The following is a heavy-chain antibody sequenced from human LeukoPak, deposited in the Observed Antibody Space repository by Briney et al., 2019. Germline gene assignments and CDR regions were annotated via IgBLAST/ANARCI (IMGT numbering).Heavy chain of an antibody. J-gene: IGHJ6*03. CDR2: IYYSGST. D-gene: IGHD1-14*01. V-gene: IGHV4-30-4*08. Sequence: SETLSLTCTVSSGSISSYYWSWIRQPPGKGLEWIGYIYYSGSTYYNPSLKSRVTISVDTSKNQFSLKLSSVTAADTAVYYCARGGWRTSYYYYMDVWGKGTTVTVSS. CDR1: SGSISSYY. CDR3: ARGGWRTSYYYYMDV.